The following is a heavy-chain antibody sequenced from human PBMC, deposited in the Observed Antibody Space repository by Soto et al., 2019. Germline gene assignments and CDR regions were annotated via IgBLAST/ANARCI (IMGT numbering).Heavy chain of an antibody. J-gene: IGHJ6*02. Sequence: QVQLVESGGGVVQPGRSLRLSCAASGFTFSSYGMHWVRQAPGKGLEWVAVIWYDGSNKYYADSVKGRFTISRDNSKNTLYLQMNSLRAEDTAVYYCAREEVAVPAAIGPAYYYYYGMDVWGQGTTVTVSS. CDR1: GFTFSSYG. CDR3: AREEVAVPAAIGPAYYYYYGMDV. D-gene: IGHD2-2*02. V-gene: IGHV3-30*19. CDR2: IWYDGSNK.